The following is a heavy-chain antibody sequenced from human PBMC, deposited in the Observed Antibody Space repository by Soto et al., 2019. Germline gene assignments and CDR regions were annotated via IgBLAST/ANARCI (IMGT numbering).Heavy chain of an antibody. J-gene: IGHJ6*03. D-gene: IGHD6-6*01. V-gene: IGHV4-59*01. CDR3: ARDTRGMYSSSRTHYYYYYMDV. CDR2: IYYSGST. Sequence: SETLSLTCTVSVGSISSYYWSWIRQPPGKGLEWIGYIYYSGSTNYNPSLKSRVTISVDTSKNQFSLKLSSVTAADTAVYYCARDTRGMYSSSRTHYYYYYMDVWGKGTTVTVSS. CDR1: VGSISSYY.